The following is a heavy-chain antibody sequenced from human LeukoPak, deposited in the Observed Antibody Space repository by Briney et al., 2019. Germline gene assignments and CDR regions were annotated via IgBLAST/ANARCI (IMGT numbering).Heavy chain of an antibody. D-gene: IGHD3-22*01. Sequence: PGGSLRLSCAASGFTFSTYGMHWVRQAPGKGLEWVAAISYDGSNKYYADSVKGRFTISRDNSKNTLYLQMNSLKTEDTAVYYCASSKYYYDSSGYLDYWGQGTLVTVSS. V-gene: IGHV3-30*03. CDR1: GFTFSTYG. CDR3: ASSKYYYDSSGYLDY. J-gene: IGHJ4*02. CDR2: ISYDGSNK.